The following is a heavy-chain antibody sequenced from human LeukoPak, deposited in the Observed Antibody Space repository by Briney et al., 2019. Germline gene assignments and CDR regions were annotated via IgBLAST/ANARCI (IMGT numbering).Heavy chain of an antibody. CDR1: GGTFSSYA. CDR3: ARSQGYCSGGSCYEPDY. V-gene: IGHV1-69*13. CDR2: NIPIFGTA. Sequence: GASVKVSCKASGGTFSSYAISWVRQAPGQGLEWMGGNIPIFGTANYAQKFQGRVTITADESTSTAYMELSSLRSEDTAVYYCARSQGYCSGGSCYEPDYWGQGTLVTVSS. D-gene: IGHD2-15*01. J-gene: IGHJ4*02.